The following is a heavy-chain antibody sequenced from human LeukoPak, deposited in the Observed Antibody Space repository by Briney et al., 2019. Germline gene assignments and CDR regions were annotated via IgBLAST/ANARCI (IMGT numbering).Heavy chain of an antibody. CDR3: AKAVRSMVTGGGYFDS. Sequence: ASVKVSCKASGYTFTSYGISWVRQAPGQGLEWMGWISAYNGNTNYAQKLQGRVTMTTDTSTSTAYMELRSLRSDDTAVYYCAKAVRSMVTGGGYFDSWGQGTLVTVSS. D-gene: IGHD3-10*01. V-gene: IGHV1-18*01. CDR2: ISAYNGNT. CDR1: GYTFTSYG. J-gene: IGHJ4*02.